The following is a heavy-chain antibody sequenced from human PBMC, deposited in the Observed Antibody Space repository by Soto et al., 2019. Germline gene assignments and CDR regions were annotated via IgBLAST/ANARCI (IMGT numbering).Heavy chain of an antibody. D-gene: IGHD2-2*01. V-gene: IGHV4-31*03. CDR2: IYYSGST. CDR1: GGSISSGGYY. J-gene: IGHJ6*03. Sequence: SETLSITSTVSGGSISSGGYYWSWIRQHPGKGLEWIGYIYYSGSTYYNPSLKSRVTISVDTSKNQFSLKLSSVTAADTAVYYCAGRMLECSSTSCRQSHYYYYMDVWGKGTTVTVSS. CDR3: AGRMLECSSTSCRQSHYYYYMDV.